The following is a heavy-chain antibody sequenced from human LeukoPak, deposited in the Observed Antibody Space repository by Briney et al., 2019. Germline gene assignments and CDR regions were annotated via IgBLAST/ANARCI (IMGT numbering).Heavy chain of an antibody. D-gene: IGHD6-13*01. J-gene: IGHJ5*02. Sequence: ASVKVSCKASGYTFTSYDINWVRQATGQGLEWMGWMNPNSGNTGYAQKFQGRVTITRNTSISTAYMELSSLRSEDTAVYYCAGGHGIAAAGIYAPWGQGTLVTVSS. CDR2: MNPNSGNT. V-gene: IGHV1-8*03. CDR3: AGGHGIAAAGIYAP. CDR1: GYTFTSYD.